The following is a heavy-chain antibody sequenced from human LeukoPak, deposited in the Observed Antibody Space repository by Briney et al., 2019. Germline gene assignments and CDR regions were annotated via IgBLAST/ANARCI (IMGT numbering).Heavy chain of an antibody. CDR2: IYPGDSDT. CDR3: ARHLGGMAAGTPYYYGMDV. D-gene: IGHD6-13*01. Sequence: GESLQISCKGSGYSFTSYWIGWVRQMPGKGLEWMGIIYPGDSDTRYSPSFQGQVTISADKSISTAYLQWSSLKASDTAMYYCARHLGGMAAGTPYYYGMDVWGQGTTVTVSS. V-gene: IGHV5-51*01. J-gene: IGHJ6*02. CDR1: GYSFTSYW.